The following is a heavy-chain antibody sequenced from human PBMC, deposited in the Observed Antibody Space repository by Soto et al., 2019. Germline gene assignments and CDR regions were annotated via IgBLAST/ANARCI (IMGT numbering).Heavy chain of an antibody. D-gene: IGHD6-19*01. CDR1: GFSLSSFAVG. J-gene: IGHJ4*02. V-gene: IGHV2-5*01. Sequence: QITLKESGPPLLKPTQTLTLTCTFSGFSLSSFAVGVNWIRQPPGKAPEWIALIYWNDDNHYSPSLRNRLTVTKDTSKNQVVLTMTNVDPVDTATYYCAHGSGWLSDYWGQGTLVTVSS. CDR3: AHGSGWLSDY. CDR2: IYWNDDN.